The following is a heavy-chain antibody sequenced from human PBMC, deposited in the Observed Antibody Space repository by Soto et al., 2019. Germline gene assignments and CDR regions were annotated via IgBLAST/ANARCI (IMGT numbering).Heavy chain of an antibody. V-gene: IGHV3-23*01. J-gene: IGHJ4*02. Sequence: GGSLRLSCAASGFTFSSYAMSWVRQAPGKGLEWVSSISGSGGSTYCADSVKGRCTISRDNSKNTLFLQMNSLRAEDTAVYYCAKGGTNIWSTFDYWGQGAQVTVSS. CDR2: ISGSGGST. CDR1: GFTFSSYA. D-gene: IGHD2-8*02. CDR3: AKGGTNIWSTFDY.